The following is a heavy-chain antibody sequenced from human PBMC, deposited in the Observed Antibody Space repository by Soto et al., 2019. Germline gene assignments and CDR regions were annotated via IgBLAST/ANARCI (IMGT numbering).Heavy chain of an antibody. CDR2: IWYDGSNK. CDR3: ASHVDADY. V-gene: IGHV3-33*01. Sequence: QVQLVESGGGVVQPGRSLRLSCAASGFVFSSYGMHWVRQAPGKGLEWVAVIWYDGSNKYYADSVKGRFTISRDNSKNTRYLQMTSLRAEDTAVYYCASHVDADYWGQGTLVTVSS. CDR1: GFVFSSYG. D-gene: IGHD5-12*01. J-gene: IGHJ4*02.